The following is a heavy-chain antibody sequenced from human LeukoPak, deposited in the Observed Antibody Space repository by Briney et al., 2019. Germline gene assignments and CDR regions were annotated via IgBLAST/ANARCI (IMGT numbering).Heavy chain of an antibody. CDR1: GYTFTSCY. Sequence: ASVKVSCKASGYTFTSCYMHWVRQAPGQGLEWMGIINPSGGSTSYAQKFQGRVTMTRDTSTSTVYMELSSLRSEDTAVYYCARVGRDYGGNSGEGSPFDPWGQGTLVTVSS. CDR2: INPSGGST. CDR3: ARVGRDYGGNSGEGSPFDP. D-gene: IGHD4-23*01. J-gene: IGHJ5*02. V-gene: IGHV1-46*03.